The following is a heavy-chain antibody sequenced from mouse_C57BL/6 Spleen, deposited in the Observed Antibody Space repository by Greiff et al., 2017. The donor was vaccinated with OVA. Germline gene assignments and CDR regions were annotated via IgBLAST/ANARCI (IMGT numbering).Heavy chain of an antibody. V-gene: IGHV1-64*01. D-gene: IGHD1-1*01. CDR1: GYTFTSYW. Sequence: QVQLQQPGAELVKPGASVKLSCKASGYTFTSYWMHWVKQRPGQGLEWIGMIHPNSGSTNYNEKFKSKATLTVDKSSSTAYMQLSSLTSEDSAVYYCARMTTVVATGFDYWGQGTTLTVSS. CDR2: IHPNSGST. J-gene: IGHJ2*01. CDR3: ARMTTVVATGFDY.